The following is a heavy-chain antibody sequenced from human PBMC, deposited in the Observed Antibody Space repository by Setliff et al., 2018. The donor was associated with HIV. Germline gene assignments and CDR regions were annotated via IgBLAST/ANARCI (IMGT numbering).Heavy chain of an antibody. J-gene: IGHJ5*02. CDR2: IFFSGST. CDR1: GGSLSTSSFY. D-gene: IGHD4-17*01. V-gene: IGHV4-39*01. Sequence: SETLSLTCTVSGGSLSTSSFYWGWIRQPPGKRLEWIGSIFFSGSTCYNPSLKSRVTISVDTSKNQFSVKLGSVTAADTAIYYCARHRSYGDYDPNWFDPWGRGTLVTVSS. CDR3: ARHRSYGDYDPNWFDP.